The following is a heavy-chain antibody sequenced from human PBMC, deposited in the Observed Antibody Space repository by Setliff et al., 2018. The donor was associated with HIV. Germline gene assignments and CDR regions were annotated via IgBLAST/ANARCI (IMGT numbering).Heavy chain of an antibody. Sequence: PSETLSLTCTVSGGSISSYYWSWIRQPPGKGLEWIGYIYYSGSTYDNPSLNSRVTISVDASKNQFSLKLSSVTAADTAVYYCASLPPLYDSSGYYFDYWGQGTLVTVSS. V-gene: IGHV4-59*04. CDR2: IYYSGST. CDR3: ASLPPLYDSSGYYFDY. D-gene: IGHD3-22*01. J-gene: IGHJ4*02. CDR1: GGSISSYY.